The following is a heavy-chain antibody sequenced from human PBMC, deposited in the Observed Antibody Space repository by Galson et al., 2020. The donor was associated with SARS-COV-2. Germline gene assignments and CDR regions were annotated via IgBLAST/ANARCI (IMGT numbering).Heavy chain of an antibody. V-gene: IGHV3-30*01. D-gene: IGHD1-26*01. CDR1: GFTFSSYA. Sequence: GGSLRLSCAASGFTFSSYAMHWVRQAPGKGLEWVAVISYDGSNKYYADSVKGRFTISRDNSKNTLYLQMNSLRAEDTAVYYCARTYSGSYYNQFDYWGQGTLVTVSS. CDR2: ISYDGSNK. CDR3: ARTYSGSYYNQFDY. J-gene: IGHJ4*02.